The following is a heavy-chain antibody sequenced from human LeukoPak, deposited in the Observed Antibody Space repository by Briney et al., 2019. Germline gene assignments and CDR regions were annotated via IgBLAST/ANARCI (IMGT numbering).Heavy chain of an antibody. D-gene: IGHD6-19*01. CDR1: GYTFSSYA. CDR2: ISDSGGRT. Sequence: GGSLRLSCAASGYTFSSYAMSWVRQAPGKGLEWVSSISDSGGRTYYADSVKGRFTISRDNSKNTLYLQMNSPRAEDTAVYYCAKEGIAVAVNWGQGTLVTVSS. V-gene: IGHV3-23*01. CDR3: AKEGIAVAVN. J-gene: IGHJ4*02.